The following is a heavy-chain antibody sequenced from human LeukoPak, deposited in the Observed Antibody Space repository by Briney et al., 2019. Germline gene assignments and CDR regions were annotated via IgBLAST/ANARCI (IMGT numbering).Heavy chain of an antibody. CDR2: ISSGGTYK. CDR3: ARPTTVTTISADAFDI. V-gene: IGHV3-21*01. J-gene: IGHJ3*02. D-gene: IGHD4-17*01. CDR1: GGSVSSYY. Sequence: ETLSLTCTVSGGSVSSYYWSWIRQPPGKGLEWVSSISSGGTYKYYADSVKGRFTISRDNAQNSLYLQMNSLRAEDSSVYYCARPTTVTTISADAFDIWGQGTMVTVSS.